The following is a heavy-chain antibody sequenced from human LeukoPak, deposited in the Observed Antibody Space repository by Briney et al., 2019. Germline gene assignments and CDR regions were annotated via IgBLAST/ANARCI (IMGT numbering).Heavy chain of an antibody. CDR2: IYYTGST. V-gene: IGHV4-39*01. CDR1: GGSISSTSYY. Sequence: TSETLSLTCTVSGGSISSTSYYWGWIRQPPGKGLEWIGSIYYTGSTYYNPSLKSRVTVSVDTSKNQFSLQLTSVTAADTAVYYCARRVVAPGSVDYWGQGTLVTVSS. J-gene: IGHJ4*02. D-gene: IGHD2-2*01. CDR3: ARRVVAPGSVDY.